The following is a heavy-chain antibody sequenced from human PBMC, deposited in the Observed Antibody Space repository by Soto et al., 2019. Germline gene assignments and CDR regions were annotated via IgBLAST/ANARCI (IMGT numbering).Heavy chain of an antibody. D-gene: IGHD2-2*03. CDR1: GGSVRSSSYS. CDR3: ARLNGYCISTNCHGYYGMDV. J-gene: IGHJ6*02. Sequence: SDTLSLTCTLAGGSVRSSSYSWGWIRQSPGKGLEWIGTIYSSENTYYNPSLLSRVTISVDTSKNEFSVRLSSVTAADTAVYYCARLNGYCISTNCHGYYGMDVWGQGTTVT. CDR2: IYSSENT. V-gene: IGHV4-39*01.